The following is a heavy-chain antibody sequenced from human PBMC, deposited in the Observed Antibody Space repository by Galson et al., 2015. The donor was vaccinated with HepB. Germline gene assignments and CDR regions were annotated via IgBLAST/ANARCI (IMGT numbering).Heavy chain of an antibody. CDR2: FNPEHGEA. CDR3: ATDRITFPGRSPAGFDY. D-gene: IGHD1-14*01. V-gene: IGHV1-24*01. Sequence: SVKVSCKVSGYTLSEFSIHWVRQAPGKGLEWMEGFNPEHGEAIYTQKFQGRVTMTEDASTDTAFMELSSLRSEDTAVYYCATDRITFPGRSPAGFDYWGQGTLVTVSS. J-gene: IGHJ4*02. CDR1: GYTLSEFS.